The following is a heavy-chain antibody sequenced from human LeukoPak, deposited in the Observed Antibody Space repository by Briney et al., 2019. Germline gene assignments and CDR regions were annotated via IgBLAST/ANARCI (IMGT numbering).Heavy chain of an antibody. CDR1: GGSINSYW. CDR2: IYTTGMT. CDR3: ARAGYTISSYRFDY. V-gene: IGHV4-4*07. D-gene: IGHD3-16*02. J-gene: IGHJ4*02. Sequence: SETLSLTCSVSGGSINSYWWSWIRQPAGKGLEFIGRIYTTGMTNYNPSLKSRVSMSVDTSKNQFSLELRSVTAADMAVYFCARAGYTISSYRFDYWGQGALVTVSS.